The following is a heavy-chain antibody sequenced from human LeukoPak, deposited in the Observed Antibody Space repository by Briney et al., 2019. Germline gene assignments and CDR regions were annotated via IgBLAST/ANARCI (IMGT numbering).Heavy chain of an antibody. CDR1: GGSTSSSNYY. CDR2: IHYSGNT. Sequence: PSETLSLTCTVSGGSTSSSNYYWGWIRQPPGKGLEWIGGIHYSGNTYYNPSLKSRVTISVDTSKNQFSLKLSSVTAADTAVYYCAREDYGDYGSLIDYWGQGTLVTVSS. D-gene: IGHD4-17*01. J-gene: IGHJ4*02. CDR3: AREDYGDYGSLIDY. V-gene: IGHV4-39*07.